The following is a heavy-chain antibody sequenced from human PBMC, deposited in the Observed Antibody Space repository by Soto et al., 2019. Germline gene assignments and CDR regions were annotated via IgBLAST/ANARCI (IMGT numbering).Heavy chain of an antibody. CDR1: GITFSNAW. V-gene: IGHV3-15*01. J-gene: IGHJ4*02. CDR2: IKRTTDGGTT. Sequence: EVQLVESGGGLVKPGGSLRLSGAASGITFSNAWMSWVRPAPGKGLEWVGRIKRTTDGGTTYYAAPVKGRFTISRDDSKNTLYLQLNSLKTEESAGYYWTTGESCGDYWGQGTLVTFSS. D-gene: IGHD1-26*01. CDR3: TTGESCGDY.